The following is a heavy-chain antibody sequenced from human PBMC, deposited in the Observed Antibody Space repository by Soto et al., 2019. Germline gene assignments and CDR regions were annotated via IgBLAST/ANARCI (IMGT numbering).Heavy chain of an antibody. V-gene: IGHV1-69*13. Sequence: ASVKVSCKASGGTFSSYAISWVRQAPGQGLEWMGGIIPIFGTANYAQKFQGRVTITADESTSTAYMELSSPRSEDTAVYYCAKDYYDSSGYYYYFDYWGQGTLVTVSS. D-gene: IGHD3-22*01. CDR1: GGTFSSYA. J-gene: IGHJ4*02. CDR2: IIPIFGTA. CDR3: AKDYYDSSGYYYYFDY.